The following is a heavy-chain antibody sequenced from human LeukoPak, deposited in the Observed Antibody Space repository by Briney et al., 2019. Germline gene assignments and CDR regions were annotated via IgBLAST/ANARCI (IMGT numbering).Heavy chain of an antibody. CDR1: GYTFTSYD. CDR2: ISAYNGNT. D-gene: IGHD6-19*01. V-gene: IGHV1-18*01. CDR3: ARDIRQDSSGWYDY. Sequence: GASVKVSCKASGYTFTSYDINWVRQATGQGLEWMGWISAYNGNTNYAQKLQGRVTMTTDTSTSTAYMELRSLRSDDTAVYYCARDIRQDSSGWYDYWGQGTLVTVSS. J-gene: IGHJ4*02.